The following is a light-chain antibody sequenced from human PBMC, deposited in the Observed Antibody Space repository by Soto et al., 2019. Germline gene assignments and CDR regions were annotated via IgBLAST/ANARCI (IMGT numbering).Light chain of an antibody. CDR2: EVS. CDR1: SSDVGDYKF. V-gene: IGLV2-8*01. J-gene: IGLJ2*01. Sequence: QSVLTQPPSASGCPGQSVTISCTGTSSDVGDYKFVSWYQQHPGKAPKLLIYEVSRRPSGVPDRFSGSKSGNTASLTVSGLQAEDEADYYCSSYAGNNNVVFGGGTKLTVL. CDR3: SSYAGNNNVV.